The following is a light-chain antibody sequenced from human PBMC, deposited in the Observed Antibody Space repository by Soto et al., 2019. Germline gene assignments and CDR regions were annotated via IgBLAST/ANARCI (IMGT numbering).Light chain of an antibody. CDR2: EVS. CDR3: SSYAGSNIVV. J-gene: IGLJ2*01. CDR1: SSYVGGYNF. Sequence: QSALTQPPSASGSPGQSVTISCTGTSSYVGGYNFVSWYQQHPGKAPKLMIYEVSERPSVVPDRFSGSKSGNTASLTVSGLQAEDEADYYCSSYAGSNIVVFGGGTQLTVL. V-gene: IGLV2-8*01.